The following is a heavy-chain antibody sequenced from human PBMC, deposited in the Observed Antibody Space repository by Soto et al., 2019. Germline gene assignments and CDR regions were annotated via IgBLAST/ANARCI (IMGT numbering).Heavy chain of an antibody. CDR2: ISSSSSYI. Sequence: AGGSLRLSCAASGFTFSSYSMNWVRQAPGKGLEWVSSISSSSSYIYYADSVKGRFTISRDNAKNSLYLQMNSLRAEDTAVYYCARSRYCSSTSCYVSSFDYWGQGTLVTVSS. D-gene: IGHD2-2*01. V-gene: IGHV3-21*01. CDR1: GFTFSSYS. CDR3: ARSRYCSSTSCYVSSFDY. J-gene: IGHJ4*02.